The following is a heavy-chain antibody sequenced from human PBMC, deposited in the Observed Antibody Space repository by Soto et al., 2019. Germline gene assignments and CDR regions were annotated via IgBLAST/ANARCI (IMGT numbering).Heavy chain of an antibody. CDR3: ARGLDIVSWFDP. CDR2: INHSGST. CDR1: GGSFSGYY. Sequence: SGTLSLTCAVYGGSFSGYYWSWIPQPPGKGLEWIGEINHSGSTNYNPSLKSRVTISVDTSKNQFSLKLSSVTAADTAVYYCARGLDIVSWFDPWGQGTLVTVSS. J-gene: IGHJ5*02. V-gene: IGHV4-34*01. D-gene: IGHD3-9*01.